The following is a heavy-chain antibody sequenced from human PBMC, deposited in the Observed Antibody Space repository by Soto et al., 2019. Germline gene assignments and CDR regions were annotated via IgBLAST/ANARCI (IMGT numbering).Heavy chain of an antibody. CDR1: GYTFTVYY. CDR3: ARDLAKGGGSAGFDY. Sequence: ASVKVSCKASGYTFTVYYMHWVRQAPGRGLEWMGWINPKSGGTMYPQKFQGRVTMTWDTSISTAYMALTRLRSDDTAVYYCARDLAKGGGSAGFDYWGQGTLVTVSS. V-gene: IGHV1-2*02. CDR2: INPKSGGT. D-gene: IGHD1-26*01. J-gene: IGHJ4*02.